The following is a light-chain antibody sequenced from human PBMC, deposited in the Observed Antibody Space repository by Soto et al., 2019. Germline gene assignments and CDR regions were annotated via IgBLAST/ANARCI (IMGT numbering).Light chain of an antibody. V-gene: IGKV3-20*01. CDR1: QSVTNNQ. J-gene: IGKJ5*01. CDR3: QQHGVSPIT. CDR2: GVS. Sequence: IVLTQSPGNLSFSPGERATLSCRASQSVTNNQLAWFRQKPGQAPRLLIWGVSNRASGIPDRFSGSGSGTDLSLTISRLEPEDFAVYYCQQHGVSPITFGQGARLEV.